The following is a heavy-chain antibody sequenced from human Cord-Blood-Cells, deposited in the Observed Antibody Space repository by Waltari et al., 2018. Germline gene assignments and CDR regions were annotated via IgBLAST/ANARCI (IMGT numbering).Heavy chain of an antibody. CDR2: IYPGDSDT. J-gene: IGHJ6*02. D-gene: IGHD6-6*01. CDR1: GYSFTSYW. Sequence: EVQLVQSGAEVKKPGESLKISCKGSGYSFTSYWIGWVRQMPGKGLEWMGIIYPGDSDTRYSPSFQGQVTSSADKSISTAYLQWSSLKASDTAMYYCARATDSSSYYYYGMDVWGQGTTVTVSS. CDR3: ARATDSSSYYYYGMDV. V-gene: IGHV5-51*03.